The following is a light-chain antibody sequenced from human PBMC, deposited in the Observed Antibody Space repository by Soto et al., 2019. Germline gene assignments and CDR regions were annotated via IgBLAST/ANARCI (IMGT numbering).Light chain of an antibody. Sequence: EIVLTQSPGTLSLSPGERATLSCGASQSVSSTYLDWYQQKPGQAPRLLIYGASNRATGIPDRFSGSGSGTDFTLTISRLEPEDFAVYYCQQYGSSLGLTFGGGTKVGIK. CDR1: QSVSSTY. CDR2: GAS. V-gene: IGKV3-20*01. CDR3: QQYGSSLGLT. J-gene: IGKJ4*01.